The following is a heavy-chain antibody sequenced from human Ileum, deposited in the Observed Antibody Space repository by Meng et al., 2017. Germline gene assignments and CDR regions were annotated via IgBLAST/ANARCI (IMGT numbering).Heavy chain of an antibody. D-gene: IGHD5-24*01. CDR1: GGSISSSSYY. J-gene: IGHJ4*02. Sequence: SETLSLTCTVSGGSISSSSYYWDWIRQTPGKGLEWIGSFYSGGSTNYNPSLKSRVTISVDTSKNQVSLNLNSVTAADTAVYYCARDPVRSDGDNFDCWGQGTVVTVSS. CDR2: FYSGGST. V-gene: IGHV4-39*07. CDR3: ARDPVRSDGDNFDC.